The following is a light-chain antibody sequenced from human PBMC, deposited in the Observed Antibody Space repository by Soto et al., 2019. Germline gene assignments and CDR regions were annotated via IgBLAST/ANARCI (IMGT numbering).Light chain of an antibody. CDR3: LQHNSYPLS. CDR1: QSISSW. J-gene: IGKJ4*01. Sequence: DIQMTQSPSTLSASVGDRVTITCRASQSISSWLAWYQQKPGKAPKLLIYDASSLESGVPSRFSGSGSGTEFTLTISSLQPEDSATYYCLQHNSYPLSFGGGTKVDI. V-gene: IGKV1-5*01. CDR2: DAS.